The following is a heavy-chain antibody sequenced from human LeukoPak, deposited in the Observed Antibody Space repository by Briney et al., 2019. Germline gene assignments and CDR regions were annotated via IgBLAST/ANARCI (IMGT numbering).Heavy chain of an antibody. CDR3: ASGDCSSTSCYSF. CDR2: MNPNSGKT. V-gene: IGHV1-8*03. CDR1: GYTFTSYD. J-gene: IGHJ4*02. Sequence: ASVKVSCKASGYTFTSYDINWVRQATGQGLEWMGWMNPNSGKTAYAQKFQGRVTITRNTSISTAYMEVSSLRSEDTAAYYCASGDCSSTSCYSFWGQGTLVTVSS. D-gene: IGHD2-2*01.